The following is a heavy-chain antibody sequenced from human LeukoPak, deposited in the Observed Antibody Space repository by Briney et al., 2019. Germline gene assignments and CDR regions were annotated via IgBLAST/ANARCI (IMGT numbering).Heavy chain of an antibody. CDR2: IYYSGST. CDR3: ARGWTDSSGFDY. D-gene: IGHD3-22*01. CDR1: GGSISSYY. Sequence: SETLSLTCTVSGGSISSYYWSWIRQPPGKGLEWIGYIYYSGSTNYNPSLESRVTISVDTSKNQFSLKLSSVTAADTAVYYCARGWTDSSGFDYWGQGTLVTVSS. V-gene: IGHV4-59*01. J-gene: IGHJ4*02.